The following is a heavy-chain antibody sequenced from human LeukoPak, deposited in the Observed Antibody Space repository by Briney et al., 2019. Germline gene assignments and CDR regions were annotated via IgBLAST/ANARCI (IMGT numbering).Heavy chain of an antibody. D-gene: IGHD3-9*01. J-gene: IGHJ4*02. CDR1: GGSMSSSHSY. CDR3: ARVHFDWLSISPDGYFDY. V-gene: IGHV4-39*01. Sequence: ASETLSLTCTVSGGSMSSSHSYWVWIRQPPGKGQEWIGSISNSGTTYYNPSLKSRVTISVDTSKNQFSLKVSSVTAADTAVYYCARVHFDWLSISPDGYFDYWGQGTLVTVSS. CDR2: ISNSGTT.